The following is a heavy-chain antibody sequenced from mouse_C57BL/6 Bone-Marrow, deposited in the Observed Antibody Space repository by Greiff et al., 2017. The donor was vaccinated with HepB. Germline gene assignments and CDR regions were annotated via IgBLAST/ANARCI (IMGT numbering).Heavy chain of an antibody. D-gene: IGHD3-1*01. Sequence: VQLKQSGAELVRPGASVKLSCTASGFNIKDDYMHWVKQRPEQGLEWIGWIDPENGDTEYASKFQGKATITADTSSNTAYLQLSSLTSEDTAVYYCTSAYPGFAYWGQGTLVTVSA. V-gene: IGHV14-4*01. CDR1: GFNIKDDY. CDR3: TSAYPGFAY. J-gene: IGHJ3*01. CDR2: IDPENGDT.